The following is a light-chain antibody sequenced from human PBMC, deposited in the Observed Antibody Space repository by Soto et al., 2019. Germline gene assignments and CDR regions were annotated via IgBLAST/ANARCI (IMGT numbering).Light chain of an antibody. J-gene: IGKJ5*01. V-gene: IGKV2-30*02. CDR2: KVS. CDR1: QTLVHSDGIAY. CDR3: MQGTHWPIT. Sequence: DFLMTQSPLSLPVTHGKPLSMSLWCHQTLVHSDGIAYFSWFQQRPGRSPRRLIYKVSNRDSGVPARFSGSGSGTDFALKISRVEAEDVGVYYCMQGTHWPITFGQGTRLEIK.